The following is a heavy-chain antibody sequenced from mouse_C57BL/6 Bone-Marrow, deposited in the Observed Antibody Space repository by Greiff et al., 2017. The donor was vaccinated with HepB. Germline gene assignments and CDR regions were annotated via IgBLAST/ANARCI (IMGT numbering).Heavy chain of an antibody. Sequence: QVQLQQSGAELVKPGASVKISCKASGYTFTDYYINWVKQRPGQGLEWIGKIGPGSGSTYYNEKFKGKATLTADKSSSTAYMQLSSLTSEDSAVYFGARKPLYYGYDGNYFDYWGQGTTLTVSS. V-gene: IGHV1-77*01. J-gene: IGHJ2*01. CDR2: IGPGSGST. CDR3: ARKPLYYGYDGNYFDY. D-gene: IGHD2-2*01. CDR1: GYTFTDYY.